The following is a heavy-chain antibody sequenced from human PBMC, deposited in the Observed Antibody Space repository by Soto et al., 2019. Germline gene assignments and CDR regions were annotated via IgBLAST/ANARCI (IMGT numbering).Heavy chain of an antibody. D-gene: IGHD1-26*01. CDR2: ISWKDEK. J-gene: IGHJ4*02. V-gene: IGHV2-5*01. CDR3: AHRYGGNYYRWYFDS. CDR1: GFSLSTSGAG. Sequence: SGPTLVNPTQTLTVTCTFSGFSLSTSGAGVGWIRQSPGKAPEWLALISWKDEKRYNPGLKSRLTITKDTSKNRVVLTMTDLDPVDTATYFCAHRYGGNYYRWYFDSWGQGTLVTVSS.